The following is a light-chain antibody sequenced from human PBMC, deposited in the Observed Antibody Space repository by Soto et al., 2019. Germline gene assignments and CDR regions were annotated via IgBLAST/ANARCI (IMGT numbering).Light chain of an antibody. CDR2: DAS. V-gene: IGKV1-33*01. CDR1: QDISNY. Sequence: DIQMTQSPSSLSASVGDRVTITCQASQDISNYLNWYQQKPGKAPKLLIYDASNLETGVPSRFSGSGSGTDFTFTISSLQPEDIATYYCQQYDNLPPGLFGQGTRLEIK. CDR3: QQYDNLPPGL. J-gene: IGKJ5*01.